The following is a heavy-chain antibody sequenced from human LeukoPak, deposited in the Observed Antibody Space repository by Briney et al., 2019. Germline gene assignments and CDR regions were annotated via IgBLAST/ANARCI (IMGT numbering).Heavy chain of an antibody. CDR1: GGSISANY. Sequence: PSETLSLTCTVSGGSISANYWIWMRQSAGKGLEYIGRIYSSGSTNYNPSLKSRVTMSVDTSKNQFSLKLSSVTAADTAVYYCARTGLGYSYGVLDYWGQGTPVTVSS. D-gene: IGHD5-18*01. J-gene: IGHJ4*02. CDR2: IYSSGST. CDR3: ARTGLGYSYGVLDY. V-gene: IGHV4-4*07.